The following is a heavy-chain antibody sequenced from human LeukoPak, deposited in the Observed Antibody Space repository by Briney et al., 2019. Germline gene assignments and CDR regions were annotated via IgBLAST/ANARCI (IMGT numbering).Heavy chain of an antibody. CDR1: GGSFSGYY. V-gene: IGHV4-34*01. CDR3: ARDSVY. D-gene: IGHD5/OR15-5a*01. J-gene: IGHJ4*02. CDR2: INHSGST. Sequence: SETLSLTCAVYGGSFSGYYWSWIRQPPGKGLEWIGEINHSGSTNYNPSLKSRVTISVDTSKNQFSLKLSSVTAAVTAVYYCARDSVYWGQGTLVTVSS.